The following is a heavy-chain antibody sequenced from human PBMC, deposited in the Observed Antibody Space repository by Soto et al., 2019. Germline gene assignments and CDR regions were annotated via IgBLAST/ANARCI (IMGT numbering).Heavy chain of an antibody. J-gene: IGHJ4*02. CDR1: GDSVTSNTIA. V-gene: IGHV6-1*01. CDR2: TYFRSKWYK. Sequence: PSQTLSLTCAISGDSVTSNTIAWNWIRQSPSRGLEWLGRTYFRSKWYKEYADSVKSRIDINPDTSKNQFSLHLNFVSPEDTAVYFCARAQLPVGASFYFDSWGQGTLVTVSS. CDR3: ARAQLPVGASFYFDS. D-gene: IGHD1-26*01.